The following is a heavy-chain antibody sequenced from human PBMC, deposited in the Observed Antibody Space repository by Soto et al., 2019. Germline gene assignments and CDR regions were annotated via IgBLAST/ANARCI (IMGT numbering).Heavy chain of an antibody. J-gene: IGHJ4*02. CDR1: GFTLSDHY. D-gene: IGHD4-17*01. Sequence: EVQLMESGGGLVQPGGSLRLSCAIFGFTLSDHYMDWIRQAPGKGLEWVGRSRNKAKSYTTDYAASVKGRVTISRDDSQNSLYLQLNSLKTEDTAVYYCARTTYGDRDYWGQGTLVTVSS. CDR3: ARTTYGDRDY. V-gene: IGHV3-72*01. CDR2: SRNKAKSYTT.